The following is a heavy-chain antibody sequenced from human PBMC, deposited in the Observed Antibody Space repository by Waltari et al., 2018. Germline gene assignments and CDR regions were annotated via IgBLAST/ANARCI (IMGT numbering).Heavy chain of an antibody. CDR3: ARRARDFWSGYYSDYYMDV. J-gene: IGHJ6*03. V-gene: IGHV1-69*14. CDR1: GGTFSSYA. Sequence: QVQLVQSGAEVKKPGSSVKVSCKASGGTFSSYAISWVRQAPGQGLEWMGGIIPIFGTANDAQKFQGRVTITADKSTSTAYMELSSLRSEDTAVYYCARRARDFWSGYYSDYYMDVWGKGTTVTVSS. CDR2: IIPIFGTA. D-gene: IGHD3-3*01.